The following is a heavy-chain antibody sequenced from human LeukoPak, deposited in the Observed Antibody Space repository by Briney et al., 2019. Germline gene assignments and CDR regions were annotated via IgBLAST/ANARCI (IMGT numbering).Heavy chain of an antibody. CDR2: ISASSSII. CDR3: AKGRDTAMALGAYDAFDI. CDR1: GFTFSSYS. D-gene: IGHD5-18*01. J-gene: IGHJ3*02. Sequence: TGGSLRLSCVASGFTFSSYSMNWVRQAPGEGLEWVSYISASSSIIYYADSVKGRFTISRDNAKNSLYLQMNSLRAEDTALYYCAKGRDTAMALGAYDAFDIWGQGTMVTVSS. V-gene: IGHV3-48*04.